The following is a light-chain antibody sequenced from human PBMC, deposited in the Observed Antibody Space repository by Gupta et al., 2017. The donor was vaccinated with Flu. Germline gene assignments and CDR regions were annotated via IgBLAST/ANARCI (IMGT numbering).Light chain of an antibody. CDR2: EDN. J-gene: IGLJ2*01. V-gene: IGLV2-23*01. Sequence: ITITCTGTNSDVGKYDLVSWYQQHPGKAHKLIVYEDNKWPADNPSRFSGTKGGIAASLTIAGLQDEDEDDYYCGSDAGDNTVVFGGGTRLTVL. CDR1: NSDVGKYDL. CDR3: GSDAGDNTVV.